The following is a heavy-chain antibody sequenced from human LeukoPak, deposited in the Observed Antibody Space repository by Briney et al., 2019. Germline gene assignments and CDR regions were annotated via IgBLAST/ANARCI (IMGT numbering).Heavy chain of an antibody. CDR1: GYTFTGYY. J-gene: IGHJ5*02. Sequence: ASVTVSCKASGYTFTGYYMHWVRQAPGQGLEWMGWINPNSGGTNYAQKFQGRVTMTRDTSISTAYMELSRLRSDDTAVYYCARPIAARGLSCDPWGQGTLVTVSS. D-gene: IGHD6-6*01. CDR2: INPNSGGT. CDR3: ARPIAARGLSCDP. V-gene: IGHV1-2*02.